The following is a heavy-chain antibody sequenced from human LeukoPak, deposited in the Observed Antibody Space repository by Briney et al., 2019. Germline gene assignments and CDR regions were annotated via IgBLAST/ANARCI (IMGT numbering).Heavy chain of an antibody. J-gene: IGHJ4*02. CDR1: GYTFTSYG. CDR2: ISAYNGNT. V-gene: IGHV1-18*01. D-gene: IGHD3-9*01. CDR3: ARDRGILSGYYPIDY. Sequence: ASVKVSCKASGYTFTSYGISWVRQAPGQGLEWMGWISAYNGNTNYAQKLQGRVTMTTDTSTSTAYMELRSLRSDDTAVYYCARDRGILSGYYPIDYGGQGTLVTVSA.